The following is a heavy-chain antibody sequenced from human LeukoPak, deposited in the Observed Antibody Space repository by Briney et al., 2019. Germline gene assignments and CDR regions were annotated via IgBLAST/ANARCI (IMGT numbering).Heavy chain of an antibody. CDR3: ARVGTYVSGSYLSWLDY. CDR1: GGSISRYY. Sequence: SETLSLTCTVSGGSISRYYWSWIRQPLGKGLEWIGYIYYSGTTNYNPSLKSRVPISVDTSKIQFSLKLSSVTAADTAVYYCARVGTYVSGSYLSWLDYWGQGTLVTVSS. J-gene: IGHJ4*02. CDR2: IYYSGTT. D-gene: IGHD3-10*01. V-gene: IGHV4-59*01.